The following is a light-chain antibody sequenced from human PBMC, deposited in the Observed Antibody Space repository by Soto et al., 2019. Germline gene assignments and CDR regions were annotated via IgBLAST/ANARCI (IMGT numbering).Light chain of an antibody. V-gene: IGKV1-6*01. CDR1: QDIRND. Sequence: AIQMTQSPSSLPASVGDRITITCRASQDIRNDLGWYQQRSGKAPKLLIYAASNLEGGVQSRFSGSGSGTDFTLTISSLQPEDFATYYVLQDNIYPGTFGEGTKVEIK. J-gene: IGKJ1*01. CDR2: AAS. CDR3: LQDNIYPGT.